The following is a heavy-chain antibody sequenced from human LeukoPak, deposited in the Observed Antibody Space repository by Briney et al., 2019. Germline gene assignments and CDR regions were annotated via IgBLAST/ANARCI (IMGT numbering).Heavy chain of an antibody. CDR3: AKGGLVLIAFDI. Sequence: GGSLRLSCAASGFTFDDYSMHWVRQAPGKGLEWVSLISWDGGSTYYADSVKGRFTISRDNSKNTLYLQMNSLRAEDTAVYYCAKGGLVLIAFDIWGQGTMVTVSS. D-gene: IGHD6-19*01. V-gene: IGHV3-43*01. CDR1: GFTFDDYS. CDR2: ISWDGGST. J-gene: IGHJ3*02.